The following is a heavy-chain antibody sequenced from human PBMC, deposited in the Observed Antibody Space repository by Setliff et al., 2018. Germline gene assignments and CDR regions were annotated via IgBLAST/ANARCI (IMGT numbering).Heavy chain of an antibody. J-gene: IGHJ4*02. CDR3: ARRGMSSSWFQGYFDY. Sequence: GGSLRLSCAASGFIFSDYYMSWIRQAPGKGLECISYITSSGNTIYYADSVKGRFTISRDNAKNSLYLQMNSLRAEDTAVYYCARRGMSSSWFQGYFDYWGQGTLVTVSS. CDR1: GFIFSDYY. V-gene: IGHV3-11*04. CDR2: ITSSGNTI. D-gene: IGHD6-13*01.